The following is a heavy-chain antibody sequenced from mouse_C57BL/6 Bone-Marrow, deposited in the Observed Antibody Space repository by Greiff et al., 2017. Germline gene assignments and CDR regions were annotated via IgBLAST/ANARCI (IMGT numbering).Heavy chain of an antibody. CDR2: IHPNSGST. J-gene: IGHJ2*01. V-gene: IGHV1-64*01. Sequence: QVQLQQSGAELVKPGASVKLSCKASGYTFTSYWMHWVKQRPGQGLEWIGMIHPNSGSTNYNEKFKSKATLTVDKSSSTAYMQLSSLTSEDSAVYYCARLDYDYDDYFDYWGQGTTLTVSS. CDR1: GYTFTSYW. D-gene: IGHD2-4*01. CDR3: ARLDYDYDDYFDY.